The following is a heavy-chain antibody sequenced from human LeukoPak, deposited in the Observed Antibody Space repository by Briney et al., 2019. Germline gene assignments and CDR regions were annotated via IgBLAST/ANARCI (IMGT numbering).Heavy chain of an antibody. CDR1: GFTFSNYA. CDR3: AEDFRWSTVTANWFDP. V-gene: IGHV3-23*01. D-gene: IGHD4-17*01. CDR2: ISGSGGST. J-gene: IGHJ5*02. Sequence: GGSLRLSCAASGFTFSNYAMSWVRQAPGKGLEWVSAISGSGGSTNYAASVKGRFTMSRDNSKNTLYLQMNSLRAEDTAVYYCAEDFRWSTVTANWFDPWGQGTLVTVSS.